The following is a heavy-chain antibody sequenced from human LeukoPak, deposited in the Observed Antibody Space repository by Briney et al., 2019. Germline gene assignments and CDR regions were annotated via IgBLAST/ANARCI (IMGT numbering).Heavy chain of an antibody. Sequence: PSQTLSLICSVSGDFVINDNSIWSWIRQHPEKGLGWIARFHLSGTTSYTPPLKSQLTISMDTSKNHFSLEMTSIPAAAPPVNYSTRGADDYKPGSWGQGTLVTVSS. CDR1: GDFVINDNSI. CDR3: TRGADDYKPGS. V-gene: IGHV4-31*02. J-gene: IGHJ1*01. D-gene: IGHD5-24*01. CDR2: FHLSGTT.